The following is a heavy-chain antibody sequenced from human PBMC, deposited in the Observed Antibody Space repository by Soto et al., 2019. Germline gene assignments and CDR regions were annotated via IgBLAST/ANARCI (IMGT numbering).Heavy chain of an antibody. D-gene: IGHD6-13*01. CDR2: ISAYNGNT. Sequence: ASVKVSCKASGYTFTSYGISWVRQAPGQGLEWMGWISAYNGNTNYAQKLQGRVTMTTDTSTSKAYMELRSLRSDDTAVYYSAREVVGSSWYAWTNWFDPWGQGTLVTVSS. CDR1: GYTFTSYG. CDR3: AREVVGSSWYAWTNWFDP. J-gene: IGHJ5*02. V-gene: IGHV1-18*01.